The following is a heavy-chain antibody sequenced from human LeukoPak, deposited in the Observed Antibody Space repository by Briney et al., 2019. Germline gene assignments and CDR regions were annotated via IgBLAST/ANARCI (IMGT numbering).Heavy chain of an antibody. CDR1: GYSFATYW. Sequence: GESLKISCMRSGYSFATYWISWVRQMPGKGLEWMGRIDPSDSYTNYSPSFQGHVTISADKSISTAYLQWSSLKASDTAIYYCTTSHAAGSGGWFRWAFDFRGQGTMVTVS. CDR2: IDPSDSYT. J-gene: IGHJ3*01. CDR3: TTSHAAGSGGWFRWAFDF. V-gene: IGHV5-10-1*01. D-gene: IGHD6-19*01.